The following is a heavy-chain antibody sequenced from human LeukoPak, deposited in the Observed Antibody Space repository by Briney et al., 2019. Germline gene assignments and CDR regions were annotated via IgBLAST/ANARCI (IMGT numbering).Heavy chain of an antibody. CDR2: IRYDGSNK. J-gene: IGHJ6*03. D-gene: IGHD1-26*01. V-gene: IGHV3-30*02. CDR3: AKDKEWELAFYYYYYMDV. CDR1: GFTFSSYS. Sequence: GGSLRLSCAASGFTFSSYSMNWVRQAPGKGLEWVAFIRYDGSNKYYADSVKGRFTISRDNSKNTLYLQMNSLRAEDTAVYYCAKDKEWELAFYYYYYMDVWGKGTTVTVSS.